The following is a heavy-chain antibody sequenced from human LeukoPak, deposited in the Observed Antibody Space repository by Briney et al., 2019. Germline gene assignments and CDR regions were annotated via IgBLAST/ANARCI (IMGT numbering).Heavy chain of an antibody. J-gene: IGHJ3*02. CDR1: GGSISSYY. D-gene: IGHD2-2*01. CDR2: VYYSGST. Sequence: IPSETLSLTCTVSGGSISSYYWSWIRQPPGKGLEWIGYVYYSGSTYYNPSLKSRVTISVDTSKNQFSLKLSSVTAADTAVYYCARNVVVPAAMRAFDIWGQGTMVTVSS. CDR3: ARNVVVPAAMRAFDI. V-gene: IGHV4-59*06.